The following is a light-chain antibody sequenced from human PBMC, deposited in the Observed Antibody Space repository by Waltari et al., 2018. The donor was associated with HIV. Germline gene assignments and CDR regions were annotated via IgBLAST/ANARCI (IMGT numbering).Light chain of an antibody. V-gene: IGKV3-20*01. CDR1: QTISSPD. Sequence: EIALTQSPGTLSLSPGERATLSCRDSQTISSPDLAWYQPKPGQAPRLLIYGASSRATGIPDRFSGSGSGTDFTLTISSLEPEDCAVYYCQQYIGSPRTFGQGTKVELK. J-gene: IGKJ1*01. CDR3: QQYIGSPRT. CDR2: GAS.